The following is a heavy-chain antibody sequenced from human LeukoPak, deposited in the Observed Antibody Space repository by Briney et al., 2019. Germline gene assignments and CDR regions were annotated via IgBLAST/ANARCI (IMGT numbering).Heavy chain of an antibody. V-gene: IGHV4-59*11. CDR3: ARYYYDSSGYYIDGHFDY. J-gene: IGHJ4*02. CDR2: IYYSGST. CDR1: GGSISSHY. D-gene: IGHD3-22*01. Sequence: SETLSLTCTVSGGSISSHYWSWIRQPPGKGLEWIGYIYYSGSTNYNPSLKSRVTISVDTSKNQFSPKLSSVTAADTAVYYCARYYYDSSGYYIDGHFDYWGQGTLVTVSS.